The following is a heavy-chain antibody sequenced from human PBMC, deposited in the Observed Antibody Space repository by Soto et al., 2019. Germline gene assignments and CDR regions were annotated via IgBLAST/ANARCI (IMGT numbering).Heavy chain of an antibody. D-gene: IGHD6-6*01. J-gene: IGHJ4*02. V-gene: IGHV1-18*04. CDR3: ARTGGGMAARPLEY. CDR1: GYMFTTYG. Sequence: QVQLVQSGGEVKKPGASVEVSCRTSGYMFTTYGMSWVRQAPGQGLEWMAWISAYNGNKKYAQKSQGRATTTPDTPTSIVSMELRNLRSDNTGSYFCARTGGGMAARPLEYWGQGTLVTVSS. CDR2: ISAYNGNK.